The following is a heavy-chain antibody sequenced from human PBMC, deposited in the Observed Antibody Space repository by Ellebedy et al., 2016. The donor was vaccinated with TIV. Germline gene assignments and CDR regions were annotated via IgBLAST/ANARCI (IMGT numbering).Heavy chain of an antibody. CDR3: ASTERDPYYFDY. Sequence: GESLKISCAASGFTVSSNYMSWVRQAPGKGLEWVLVIYSGGSTYYADSVKGRFTISRDNSKNTLYLQMNSLRAEDTAVYYCASTERDPYYFDYWGQGTLVTVSS. D-gene: IGHD1-1*01. J-gene: IGHJ4*02. CDR1: GFTVSSNY. V-gene: IGHV3-53*01. CDR2: IYSGGST.